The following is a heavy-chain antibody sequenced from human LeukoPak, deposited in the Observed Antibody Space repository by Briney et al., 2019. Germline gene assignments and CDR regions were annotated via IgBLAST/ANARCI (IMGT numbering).Heavy chain of an antibody. CDR1: GFTFSSYG. Sequence: GGSLRLSCAASGFTFSSYGMHWVRQAPGKGLEGVANIKQGGSEKYYVDSVKGRFTISRDNAKNSLYLQMDSLRAEDTAVYYCARGKNSPDYWGQGTLVTVSS. CDR2: IKQGGSEK. D-gene: IGHD2-21*01. V-gene: IGHV3-7*01. CDR3: ARGKNSPDY. J-gene: IGHJ4*02.